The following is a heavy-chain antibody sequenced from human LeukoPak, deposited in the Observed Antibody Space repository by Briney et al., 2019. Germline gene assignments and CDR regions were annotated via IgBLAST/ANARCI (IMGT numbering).Heavy chain of an antibody. CDR1: GASVRAYH. CDR2: IDTSGTT. J-gene: IGHJ4*02. Sequence: SETLSLTCSVCGASVRAYHWTWIRQPPGKGLEWIGYIDTSGTTNYIPSLKSRAFISVDTSKNQFSLKLTSVTAADTAVYYCARGSGSYPSTYFDYWGQGTLVTVSS. CDR3: ARGSGSYPSTYFDY. D-gene: IGHD1-26*01. V-gene: IGHV4-4*09.